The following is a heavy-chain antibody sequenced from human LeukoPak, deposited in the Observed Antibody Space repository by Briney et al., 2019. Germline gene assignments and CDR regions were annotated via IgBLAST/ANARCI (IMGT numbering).Heavy chain of an antibody. D-gene: IGHD6-19*01. CDR3: ARGLGSYFDY. CDR2: IYPGDSDT. V-gene: IGHV5-51*01. CDR1: GYSFTSYW. Sequence: GESLKISCKGSGYSFTSYWTGWVRQMPGKGLEWMGIIYPGDSDTRNSPSFQGQVTISVDKSISTAYLHWSSLKASDTAVYYCARGLGSYFDYWGQGTLVTVSS. J-gene: IGHJ4*02.